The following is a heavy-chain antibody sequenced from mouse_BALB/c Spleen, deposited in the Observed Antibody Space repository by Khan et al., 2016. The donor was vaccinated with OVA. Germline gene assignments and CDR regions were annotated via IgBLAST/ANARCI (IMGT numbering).Heavy chain of an antibody. V-gene: IGHV14-3*02. Sequence: VQLQQSGAELVKPGASVKLSCTASGFNIKDTYMHWVKQRPEQGLEWIGRIDPASGNIKYDPKFQGKATITEDTSSNTAYLQLSSLTSEYTAVYYCFRPNWFAYWGQGTLVTVSA. CDR1: GFNIKDTY. CDR2: IDPASGNI. J-gene: IGHJ3*01. CDR3: FRPNWFAY.